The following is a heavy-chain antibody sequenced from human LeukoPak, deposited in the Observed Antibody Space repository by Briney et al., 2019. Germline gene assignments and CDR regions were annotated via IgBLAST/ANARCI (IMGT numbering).Heavy chain of an antibody. J-gene: IGHJ5*02. CDR1: GGSVSRGSYY. V-gene: IGHV4-61*01. CDR2: IYYSGST. CDR3: ARVGNWFDP. Sequence: PSEPLSLTCTVSGGSVSRGSYYWSWIRQPPGKGLEWIGYIYYSGSTNYNPSLKSRVPISVDTSKNQFSLKLSSVTAADTAVYYCARVGNWFDPWGQGTLVSVSS.